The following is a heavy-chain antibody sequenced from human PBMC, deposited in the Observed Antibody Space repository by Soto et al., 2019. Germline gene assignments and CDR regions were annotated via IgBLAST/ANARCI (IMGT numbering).Heavy chain of an antibody. Sequence: SVTLSLPCTVSGGSISSSSYYWGRIRQPHGKGLEWRGRIHYSGGTYYNPSLKSRVNISVDTSKNQCPLKLSSVTAAVPVVSFCARHPFNYYASSGRNWFDPWGQGTLVTVSS. CDR3: ARHPFNYYASSGRNWFDP. CDR2: IHYSGGT. CDR1: GGSISSSSYY. J-gene: IGHJ5*02. D-gene: IGHD3-22*01. V-gene: IGHV4-39*01.